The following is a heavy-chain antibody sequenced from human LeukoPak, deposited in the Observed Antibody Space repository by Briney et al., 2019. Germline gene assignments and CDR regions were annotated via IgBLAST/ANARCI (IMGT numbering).Heavy chain of an antibody. D-gene: IGHD6-19*01. CDR3: AKDNRHSGWYIYYYYYYMDV. Sequence: SGGSLRLSCAASRFTLSSYGMHWVRQAPGTGLEWVAFIRYDGSNKYYADSVKGRFTISRDNSKNTLYLQMNSLRAEDTAVYYCAKDNRHSGWYIYYYYYYMDVWGKGTTVTISS. J-gene: IGHJ6*03. CDR1: RFTLSSYG. V-gene: IGHV3-30*02. CDR2: IRYDGSNK.